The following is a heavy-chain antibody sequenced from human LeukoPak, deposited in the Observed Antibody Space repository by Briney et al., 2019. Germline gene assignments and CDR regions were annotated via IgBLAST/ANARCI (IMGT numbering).Heavy chain of an antibody. Sequence: SVKVSCKASGGTFSSYAISWVRQAPGQGLEWMGRIIPIFGTANYAQKFQGRVTITTDESTSTAYMELSSLRSEDTAVYYCARDVGCSSTSCYEGWFDPWGQGALVTVSS. CDR2: IIPIFGTA. V-gene: IGHV1-69*05. CDR1: GGTFSSYA. D-gene: IGHD2-2*01. CDR3: ARDVGCSSTSCYEGWFDP. J-gene: IGHJ5*02.